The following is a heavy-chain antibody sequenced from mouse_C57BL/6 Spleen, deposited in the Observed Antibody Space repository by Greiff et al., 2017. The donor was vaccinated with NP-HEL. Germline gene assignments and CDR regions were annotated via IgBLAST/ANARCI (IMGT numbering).Heavy chain of an antibody. V-gene: IGHV1-15*01. CDR2: IDPETGGT. CDR1: GYTFTDYE. J-gene: IGHJ4*01. Sequence: VQLHQSGAELVRPGASVTLSCKASGYTFTDYEMHWVKQTPVHGLEWIGAIDPETGGTAYNQKFKGKAILTADKSSSTAYMELRSLTSEDSAVYYCTNYCGSNYSAMDYWGQGSSVTVSS. D-gene: IGHD1-1*01. CDR3: TNYCGSNYSAMDY.